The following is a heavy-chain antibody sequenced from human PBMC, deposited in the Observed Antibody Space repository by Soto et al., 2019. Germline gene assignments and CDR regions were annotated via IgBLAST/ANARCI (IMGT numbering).Heavy chain of an antibody. J-gene: IGHJ6*02. CDR2: IYYSGST. CDR3: AREGSYKNYYYYGMDV. CDR1: GGSISSYY. Sequence: QVQLQESGPGLVKPSETLSLTCTVSGGSISSYYWSWIRQPPGKGLEWIGYIYYSGSTNYNPSLKSRLTISVDTSKNQFSLKLSSVTAADTAVYYCAREGSYKNYYYYGMDVWGQGTTVTVSS. D-gene: IGHD2-15*01. V-gene: IGHV4-59*01.